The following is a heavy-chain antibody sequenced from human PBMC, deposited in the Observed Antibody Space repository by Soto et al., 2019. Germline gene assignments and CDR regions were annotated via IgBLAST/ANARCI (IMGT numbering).Heavy chain of an antibody. J-gene: IGHJ3*02. CDR3: VRRSTVTGAYDI. CDR1: GGSISSGGYS. Sequence: SETLSLTCAVCGGSISSGGYSWSWIRQPPGKGMEWIGYIYHSGSIYYNPSLKSRVTISVDRSKNQFSLHLTLADTAVYYCVRRSTVTGAYDIWGQGTMVTVSS. V-gene: IGHV4-30-2*01. CDR2: IYHSGSI. D-gene: IGHD2-21*02.